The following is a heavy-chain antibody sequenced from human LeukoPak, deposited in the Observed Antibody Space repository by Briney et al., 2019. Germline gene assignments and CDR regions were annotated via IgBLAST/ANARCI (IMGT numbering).Heavy chain of an antibody. J-gene: IGHJ3*02. Sequence: SETLSLTCAVSGGSISSGSYYWSWIRQPAGKGLEWIGRIYTSGSTNYNPSLKSRVTISVDTPKNQFSLKLSSVTAADTAVYYCARDSLMGDSSGYYHLGGDAFDIWGQGTMVTVSS. CDR3: ARDSLMGDSSGYYHLGGDAFDI. V-gene: IGHV4-61*02. CDR1: GGSISSGSYY. CDR2: IYTSGST. D-gene: IGHD3-22*01.